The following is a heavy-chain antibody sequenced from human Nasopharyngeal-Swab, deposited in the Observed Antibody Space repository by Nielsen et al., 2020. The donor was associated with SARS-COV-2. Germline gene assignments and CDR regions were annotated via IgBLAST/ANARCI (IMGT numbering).Heavy chain of an antibody. CDR3: ARDKRGFDP. Sequence: WIRQSPSRGLEWLGRTYYGSKWYNDYAVSVKSRITINPDTSKNQFSLQLNSVTPEDTTVYYCARDKRGFDPWGQGTLVTVSS. CDR2: TYYGSKWYN. D-gene: IGHD1-1*01. V-gene: IGHV6-1*01. J-gene: IGHJ5*02.